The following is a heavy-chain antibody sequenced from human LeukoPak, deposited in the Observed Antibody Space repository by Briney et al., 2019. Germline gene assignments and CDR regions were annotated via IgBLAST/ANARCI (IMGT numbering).Heavy chain of an antibody. J-gene: IGHJ4*02. V-gene: IGHV3-30*02. D-gene: IGHD3-10*01. CDR2: IRHDGSDK. CDR3: ATEFNYYGSGSYG. CDR1: GFPFSKYA. Sequence: PGGSLRLSCEASGFPFSKYAMLWVRQAPGKGLEWVAFIRHDGSDKYYIDSVKDRFIISRDNSKNTLYLQMNSLRTDDTAVYFCATEFNYYGSGSYGWGQGTLVTVSP.